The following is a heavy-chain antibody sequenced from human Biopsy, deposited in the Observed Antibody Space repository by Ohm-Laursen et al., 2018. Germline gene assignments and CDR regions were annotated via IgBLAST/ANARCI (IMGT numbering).Heavy chain of an antibody. J-gene: IGHJ5*02. V-gene: IGHV1-2*02. CDR2: ISPNSGGT. Sequence: SVKVSCKGSGYAVNDYFLHWLRQAPGQGPEWMGWISPNSGGTNYAQKFQGRVTMTTDTSTSTVYLELRRLISDDTAVYYCARERDPWGQGTLVTVSS. CDR1: GYAVNDYF. CDR3: ARERDP.